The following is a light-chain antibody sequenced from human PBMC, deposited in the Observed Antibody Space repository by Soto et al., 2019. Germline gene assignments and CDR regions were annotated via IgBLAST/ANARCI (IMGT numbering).Light chain of an antibody. CDR2: EVS. CDR3: SSYTSSSTPEI. V-gene: IGLV2-18*02. J-gene: IGLJ1*01. Sequence: QSALTQPPSVSGSPGQSVTISCTGTSSDVGSYNRVSWYQQPPGTAPKLMIYEVSNRPSGVPDRFSGSKSGNTASLTISGLQAEDEADYYCSSYTSSSTPEIFGTGTKVTVL. CDR1: SSDVGSYNR.